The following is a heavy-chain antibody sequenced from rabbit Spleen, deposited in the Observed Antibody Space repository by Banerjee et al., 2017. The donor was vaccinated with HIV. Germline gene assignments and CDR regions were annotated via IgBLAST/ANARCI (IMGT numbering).Heavy chain of an antibody. Sequence: QEQLVESGGGLVRPEGSLKLSCTASGFSFSNKAVICWVRQAPGKGLEWIACIYVGSGGGTKYASWAKGRFTISKTSSTTVTLQMTSLTVADTATYFCARAGEGGDGYLNLWGPGTLVTVS. J-gene: IGHJ4*01. CDR2: IYVGSGGGT. CDR3: ARAGEGGDGYLNL. CDR1: GFSFSNKAV. D-gene: IGHD5-1*01. V-gene: IGHV1S45*01.